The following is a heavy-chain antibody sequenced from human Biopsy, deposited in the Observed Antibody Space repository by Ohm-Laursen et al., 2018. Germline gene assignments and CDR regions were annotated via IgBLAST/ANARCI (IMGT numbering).Heavy chain of an antibody. CDR3: ARDLYDFCGGCPFDP. CDR2: IRSAFDGGTT. V-gene: IGHV3-15*01. Sequence: SLRLSCAASGFTFQNAWMSWVRQAPGKGLEWVGRIRSAFDGGTTDYAAPVKGRFRISRDDSNYTLYLQMNSLRADDTAMYYCARDLYDFCGGCPFDPWGQGTLVIVSS. J-gene: IGHJ5*02. D-gene: IGHD3-3*01. CDR1: GFTFQNAW.